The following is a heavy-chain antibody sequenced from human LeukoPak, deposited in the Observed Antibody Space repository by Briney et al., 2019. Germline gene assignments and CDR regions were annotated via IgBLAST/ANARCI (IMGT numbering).Heavy chain of an antibody. V-gene: IGHV3-48*02. J-gene: IGHJ4*02. CDR2: ISSSSRLI. D-gene: IGHD3-10*01. CDR3: AASGSFSSFGY. CDR1: GFGFTFVSYN. Sequence: GRSLRLSCAASGFGFTFVSYNLNWVRQAPGKGLEWVSYISSSSRLIYYADSVKGRFTISRDNANSSLYLQMNSLRDEDTAVYYCAASGSFSSFGYWGQGTLVTVSS.